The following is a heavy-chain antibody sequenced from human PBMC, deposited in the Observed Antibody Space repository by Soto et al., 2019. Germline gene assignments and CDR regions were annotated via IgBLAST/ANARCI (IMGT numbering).Heavy chain of an antibody. Sequence: QVQLVESGGGVVQPGRSLRLSCAASGFTFSSYAMHWVRQAPGKGLEWVAVISYDGSNKYYADSVKGRLTISRDNSKNELYLQMNSLRAEETAVYYCARGIQLWLPDYWGQGTLVNVSS. J-gene: IGHJ4*02. CDR2: ISYDGSNK. D-gene: IGHD5-18*01. CDR1: GFTFSSYA. V-gene: IGHV3-30-3*01. CDR3: ARGIQLWLPDY.